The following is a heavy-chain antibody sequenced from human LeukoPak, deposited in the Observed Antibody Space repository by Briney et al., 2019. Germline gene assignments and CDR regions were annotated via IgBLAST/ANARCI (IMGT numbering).Heavy chain of an antibody. CDR2: ISGSSGST. CDR3: AIAAIQNFLFDY. Sequence: GGSLRLSCAASGFTFSSYAMSWVRQAPGRGLEGVSAISGSSGSTYYADSVKGRCTISRDNSKNTLYLQMNSLRAEDTAVYYCAIAAIQNFLFDYWGQGTLVTVAS. V-gene: IGHV3-23*01. CDR1: GFTFSSYA. J-gene: IGHJ4*02. D-gene: IGHD5-18*01.